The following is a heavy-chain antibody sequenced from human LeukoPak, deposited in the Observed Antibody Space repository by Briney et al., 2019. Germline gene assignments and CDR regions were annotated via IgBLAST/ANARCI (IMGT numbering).Heavy chain of an antibody. Sequence: ASVKVSCKASGGTFSSYAISWVRQAPGQGLEWMGRIIPILGIANYAQKLQGRVTMTTDTSTSTAYMELRSLRSDDTAVYYCARDRSGSYYSYWGQGTLVTVSS. CDR3: ARDRSGSYYSY. V-gene: IGHV1-69*04. CDR2: IIPILGIA. J-gene: IGHJ4*02. D-gene: IGHD3-10*01. CDR1: GGTFSSYA.